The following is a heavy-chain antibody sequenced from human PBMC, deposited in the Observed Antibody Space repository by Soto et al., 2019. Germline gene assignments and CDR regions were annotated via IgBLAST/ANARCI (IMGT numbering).Heavy chain of an antibody. J-gene: IGHJ5*02. V-gene: IGHV1-18*01. CDR1: GYTFTTYG. Sequence: QVQLVQSGAEVKKPGASVKVSCKTSGYTFTTYGISWVRQAPGQGLEWMGWINTNNDDTNYAQKFQGRVTMTTDTSANTAYMELRGLGSDDTAVYSCAGGRERSSSWLCRYSWFDPWGQGPLVTVSS. D-gene: IGHD6-13*01. CDR3: AGGRERSSSWLCRYSWFDP. CDR2: INTNNDDT.